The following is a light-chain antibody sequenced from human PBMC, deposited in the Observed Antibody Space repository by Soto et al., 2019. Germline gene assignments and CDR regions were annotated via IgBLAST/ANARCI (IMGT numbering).Light chain of an antibody. CDR1: QSVSSSY. V-gene: IGKV3-20*01. CDR3: QQYGSSPST. CDR2: GAS. Sequence: EIVLTQSPGTLSLSPGERATLSCRASQSVSSSYLAWYQQKPGQAPRLLIYGASSRATGIPDMFSGSGSGTDFTLTISRLAPEDFAVYYCQQYGSSPSTFGQGTKVEIK. J-gene: IGKJ1*01.